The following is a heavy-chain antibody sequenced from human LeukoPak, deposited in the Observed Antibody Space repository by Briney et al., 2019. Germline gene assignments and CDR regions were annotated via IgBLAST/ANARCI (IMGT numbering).Heavy chain of an antibody. CDR1: GLTFSGYW. V-gene: IGHV3-7*04. CDR2: IKPDGSEK. CDR3: ARGSGDY. Sequence: GGSLRLSCAASGLTFSGYWMNWVRQAPGKGLEWVASIKPDGSEKYYVDSVKGRFTISRDNAKKSLYLQTTSLRDEDTAVYYCARGSGDYSGQGTLVTVSS. J-gene: IGHJ4*02.